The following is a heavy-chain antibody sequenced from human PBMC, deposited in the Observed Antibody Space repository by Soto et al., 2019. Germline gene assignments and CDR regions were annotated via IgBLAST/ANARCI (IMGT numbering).Heavy chain of an antibody. Sequence: QTISLTCAISGDSVSGNSAAWNWIRQSPSRGLEWLGRTYYRSRWYNDYAVSVKSRITVTPDTSKNQFSLHLNSVTPEDTAVYYFSREFPYYVSSDIYLDYCVQVALVTVSS. D-gene: IGHD3-16*01. CDR2: TYYRSRWYN. J-gene: IGHJ4*02. CDR1: GDSVSGNSAA. CDR3: SREFPYYVSSDIYLDY. V-gene: IGHV6-1*01.